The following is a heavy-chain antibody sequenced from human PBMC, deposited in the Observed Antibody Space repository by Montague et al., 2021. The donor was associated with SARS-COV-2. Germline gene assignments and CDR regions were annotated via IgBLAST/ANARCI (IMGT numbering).Heavy chain of an antibody. J-gene: IGHJ4*02. V-gene: IGHV4-39*07. CDR2: IYYSGST. Sequence: SETLSLTCTVSGGSISSSSYYWGWIRQPPGKGLEWIGSIYYSGSTYYNPSLKSRVTISVDTFKNQFSLKLSSVTAADTAVYYCARDLWVWLSVEGSFDYWGQGTLVIVSS. CDR3: ARDLWVWLSVEGSFDY. D-gene: IGHD5-12*01. CDR1: GGSISSSSYY.